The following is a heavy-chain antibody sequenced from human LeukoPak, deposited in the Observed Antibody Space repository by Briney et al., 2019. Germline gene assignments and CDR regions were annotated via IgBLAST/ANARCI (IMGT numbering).Heavy chain of an antibody. V-gene: IGHV3-23*01. Sequence: GGSLRLSCAASGFTFSSYAMSWVRQAPGKGLGWVSAISGSGGSTYYADSVKGRFTISRDNSKNTLYLQMNSLRAEDTAVYYCAKDLGSSSWTPIDYWGQRTLVTVSS. D-gene: IGHD6-13*01. J-gene: IGHJ4*02. CDR2: ISGSGGST. CDR1: GFTFSSYA. CDR3: AKDLGSSSWTPIDY.